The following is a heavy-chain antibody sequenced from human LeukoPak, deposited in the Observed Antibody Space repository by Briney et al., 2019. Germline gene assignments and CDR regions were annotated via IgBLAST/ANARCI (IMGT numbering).Heavy chain of an antibody. CDR1: GYTFTSYG. Sequence: ASVKVSCKASGYTFTSYGISWVRQAPGQGLEWMGWISAYNGNTNYAQKLQGRVTMTTDTSTSTAYMELRSLRSDDTAVYYCARGRQGYCTNGVCHPQGWFDPWGQGTLVTVSS. CDR3: ARGRQGYCTNGVCHPQGWFDP. CDR2: ISAYNGNT. J-gene: IGHJ5*02. D-gene: IGHD2-8*01. V-gene: IGHV1-18*01.